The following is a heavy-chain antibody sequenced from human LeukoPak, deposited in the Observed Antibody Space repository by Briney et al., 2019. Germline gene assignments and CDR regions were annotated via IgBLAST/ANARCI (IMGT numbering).Heavy chain of an antibody. CDR2: IYYSGST. CDR3: ASVDTAMAIPYFDY. CDR1: GGSISSYY. J-gene: IGHJ4*02. V-gene: IGHV4-59*01. D-gene: IGHD5-18*01. Sequence: SETLSLTCTVTGGSISSYYWSWLRQPPGKGLEWIGYIYYSGSTNYNPSLKSRVTISVDTSKNQFSLKLSSVTAADTAVYYCASVDTAMAIPYFDYWGQGTLVTVSS.